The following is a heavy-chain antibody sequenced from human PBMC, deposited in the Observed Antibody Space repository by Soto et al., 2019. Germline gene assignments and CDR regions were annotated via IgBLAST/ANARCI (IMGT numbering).Heavy chain of an antibody. D-gene: IGHD4-17*01. V-gene: IGHV3-33*01. CDR2: IWYDGSNK. J-gene: IGHJ6*02. CDR1: GFTFSSYG. CDR3: ARDTGVYGDYYYGMDV. Sequence: GGSLRLSCAASGFTFSSYGMHWVRQAPGKGLEWVAVIWYDGSNKYYADSVKGRFTISRDNSKNTLYLQMNSLRAEDTAVYYCARDTGVYGDYYYGMDVWGQGTTVTVSS.